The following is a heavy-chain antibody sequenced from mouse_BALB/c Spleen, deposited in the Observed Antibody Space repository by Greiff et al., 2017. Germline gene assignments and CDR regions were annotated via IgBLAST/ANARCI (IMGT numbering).Heavy chain of an antibody. D-gene: IGHD1-2*01. J-gene: IGHJ4*01. V-gene: IGHV1-12*01. Sequence: QVQLQQPGAELVKPGASVKMSCKASGYTFTSYNMHWVKQTPGQGLEWIGAIYPGNGDTSYNQKFKGKATLTADKSSSTAYMQLSSLTSEDSAVYYCARGGITTARGYAMDYWGQGTSVTVSS. CDR1: GYTFTSYN. CDR3: ARGGITTARGYAMDY. CDR2: IYPGNGDT.